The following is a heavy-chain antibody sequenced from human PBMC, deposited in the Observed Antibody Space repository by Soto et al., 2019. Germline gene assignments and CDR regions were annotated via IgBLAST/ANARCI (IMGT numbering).Heavy chain of an antibody. CDR2: IYYSGST. CDR1: GGSISSGDYY. CDR3: ARDVYYGGFSLGY. D-gene: IGHD4-17*01. V-gene: IGHV4-30-4*01. Sequence: SETLSLTCTVSGGSISSGDYYWSWIRQPPGKGLEWIGYIYYSGSTYYNPSLKSRVTISVDTSKNQFSLKLSSVTAADTAVYYCARDVYYGGFSLGYWGHGIQVTVSS. J-gene: IGHJ4*01.